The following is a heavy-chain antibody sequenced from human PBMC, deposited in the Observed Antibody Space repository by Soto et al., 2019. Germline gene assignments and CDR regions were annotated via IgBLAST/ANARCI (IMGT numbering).Heavy chain of an antibody. CDR1: GYSFTSYW. Sequence: GESLKISCKCSGYSFTSYWISWVRQIPGKGLEWMGRIDPSDSYTNYSPSFQGHVTISADKSISTAYLQWSSLKASDTAMYYCARLSPYCTNGVCSYYYYGMDVWGQGTTVTVSS. V-gene: IGHV5-10-1*01. CDR2: IDPSDSYT. D-gene: IGHD2-8*01. J-gene: IGHJ6*02. CDR3: ARLSPYCTNGVCSYYYYGMDV.